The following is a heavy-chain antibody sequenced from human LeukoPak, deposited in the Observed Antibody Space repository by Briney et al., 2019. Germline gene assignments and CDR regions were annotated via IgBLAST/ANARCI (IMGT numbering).Heavy chain of an antibody. D-gene: IGHD1-26*01. CDR3: ARVGSYYFDY. CDR1: GFTFSNYW. Sequence: GGSLRLSCAASGFTFSNYWMTWVRQAPGKGLELVANIKQDGSEKYYVDSVKGRFTISRDNAKNSLYLQMNSLRAEDTAVYYCARVGSYYFDYWGQGTLVTVSS. J-gene: IGHJ4*02. CDR2: IKQDGSEK. V-gene: IGHV3-7*01.